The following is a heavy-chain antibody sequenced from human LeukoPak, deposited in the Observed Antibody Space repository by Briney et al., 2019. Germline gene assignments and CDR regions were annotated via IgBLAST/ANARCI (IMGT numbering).Heavy chain of an antibody. CDR1: GFTFSSYA. Sequence: GGSLRLSCAASGFTFSSYAMSWVRQAPGKGLEWVSAISGSGGSTYYADSVKGRFTISRDNSKNTLYLQMNSLRAEDTAVYYCAKGYCSSTSCYVFDYWGQGTLVTGSS. V-gene: IGHV3-23*01. CDR3: AKGYCSSTSCYVFDY. D-gene: IGHD2-2*01. J-gene: IGHJ4*02. CDR2: ISGSGGST.